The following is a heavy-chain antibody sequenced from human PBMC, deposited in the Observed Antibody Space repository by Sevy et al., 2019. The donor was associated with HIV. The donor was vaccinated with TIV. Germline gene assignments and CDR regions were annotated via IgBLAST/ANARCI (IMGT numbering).Heavy chain of an antibody. CDR1: GFNFRDYS. Sequence: GGSLRLSCVVSGFNFRDYSVNWVRQAPGKGLEWVSSINNDGTYIFYGDSVKGRFTVSRDNAKNSLYLHMNSLRADDTAVYYCVRDGGDEYGAGSYYGPFDYWGRETLVTVSS. D-gene: IGHD3-10*01. V-gene: IGHV3-21*06. CDR3: VRDGGDEYGAGSYYGPFDY. J-gene: IGHJ4*02. CDR2: INNDGTYI.